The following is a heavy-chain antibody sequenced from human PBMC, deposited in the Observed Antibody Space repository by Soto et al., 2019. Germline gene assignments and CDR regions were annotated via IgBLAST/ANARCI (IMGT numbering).Heavy chain of an antibody. CDR2: ISGSGDKT. J-gene: IGHJ4*02. CDR1: GFTFSSYA. Sequence: PVGSLRLSCLASGFTFSSYAMSWVRQAPGRGLEWVSAISGSGDKTYYADSVKGRFTISRDASRNTVYLHMDSLTAEDTAVYYCAKEDDALTGYYNEYLDFWGQGTLVTVSS. CDR3: AKEDDALTGYYNEYLDF. V-gene: IGHV3-23*01. D-gene: IGHD3-9*01.